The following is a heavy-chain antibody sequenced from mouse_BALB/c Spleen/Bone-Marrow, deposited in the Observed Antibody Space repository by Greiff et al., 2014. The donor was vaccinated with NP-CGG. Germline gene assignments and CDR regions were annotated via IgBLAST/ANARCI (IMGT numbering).Heavy chain of an antibody. J-gene: IGHJ4*01. CDR2: IHYSGST. CDR1: GYSITSGHS. D-gene: IGHD1-1*02. Sequence: VQLQQSGPDLVKPSQSLSLTCTVTGYSITSGHSWHWIRQFPGNKLEWMGYIHYSGSTNYNPSLKSRISITRDTSKNQFFLQLNSVTTEDTATYYCTRRGLYYGYAMDYWGQGTSVTVSS. V-gene: IGHV3-1*02. CDR3: TRRGLYYGYAMDY.